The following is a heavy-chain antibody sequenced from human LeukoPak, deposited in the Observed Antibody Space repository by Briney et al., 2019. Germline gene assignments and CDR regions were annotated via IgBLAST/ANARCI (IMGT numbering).Heavy chain of an antibody. CDR1: GFTFDDYA. J-gene: IGHJ4*02. V-gene: IGHV3-43*02. CDR2: ISGDGGNT. CDR3: AKDISGVRGDLDY. D-gene: IGHD3-10*01. Sequence: TGGPLRLSCAASGFTFDDYAMHWVRHAPGMGLEWVCLISGDGGNTYYVDTVKGRFTISRDNSKNSLYLQMYSLRTEDTALYYCAKDISGVRGDLDYWGQGTLVTVSS.